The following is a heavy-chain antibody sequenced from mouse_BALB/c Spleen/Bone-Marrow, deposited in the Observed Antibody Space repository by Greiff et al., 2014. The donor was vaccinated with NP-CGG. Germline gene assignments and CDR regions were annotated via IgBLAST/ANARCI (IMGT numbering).Heavy chain of an antibody. CDR3: SRLSYDYDGAWFAY. CDR1: GFTFSSYD. CDR2: IGSGGSYT. D-gene: IGHD2-4*01. J-gene: IGHJ3*01. V-gene: IGHV5-6*01. Sequence: EVQLVESXGDLVRPGGSLKLSCAASGFTFSSYDMSWVRQTPDKRLEWVATIGSGGSYTYYPDSVKGRFTISRDNAKNTLYLQMSSLKSEDTAMYYCSRLSYDYDGAWFAYWGQGTLVTVSA.